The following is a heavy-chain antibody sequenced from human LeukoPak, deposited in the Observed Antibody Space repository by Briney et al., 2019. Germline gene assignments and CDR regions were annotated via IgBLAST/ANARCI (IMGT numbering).Heavy chain of an antibody. J-gene: IGHJ1*01. Sequence: GGSLRRSCAASGFTFSSYSRNLVRQAPGKGLEWVASISSSSRYIYYADSVKGRYTISRDNAKNSLYLQMNSLRAEDTAVYYCARAYKAVSRSFTVTTLGTSEYFQHWGQGTLVTVSS. CDR1: GFTFSSYS. V-gene: IGHV3-21*01. CDR3: ARAYKAVSRSFTVTTLGTSEYFQH. D-gene: IGHD4-17*01. CDR2: ISSSSRYI.